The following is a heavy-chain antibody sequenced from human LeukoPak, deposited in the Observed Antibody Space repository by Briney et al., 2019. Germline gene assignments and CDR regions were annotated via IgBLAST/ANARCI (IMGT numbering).Heavy chain of an antibody. CDR1: GFTFDDYA. CDR3: AKDRGLRFLEWLFDY. V-gene: IGHV3-43*02. D-gene: IGHD3-3*01. J-gene: IGHJ4*02. CDR2: ISGDGGST. Sequence: GGSLRLSCAASGFTFDDYAMNWVRQAPGKGLEWVSLISGDGGSTYYADSVKGRFTISRDNSKNSLYLQMNSLRTEDTALYYCAKDRGLRFLEWLFDYWGQGTLVTVSS.